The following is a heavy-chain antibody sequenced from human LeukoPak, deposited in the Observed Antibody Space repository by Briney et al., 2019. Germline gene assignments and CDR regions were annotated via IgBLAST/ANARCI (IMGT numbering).Heavy chain of an antibody. CDR1: GFTFSSYS. Sequence: PGGSLRLSCAASGFTFSSYSMNWVRQAPGKGLEWVSSISSSSSYIYYADSVKGRFTISRDNAKNSLYLQMNSLRAEDTAVYYCAAWGYSSSRTKIVDYYYGMDVWGQGTTVTVSS. D-gene: IGHD6-6*01. CDR2: ISSSSSYI. V-gene: IGHV3-21*01. CDR3: AAWGYSSSRTKIVDYYYGMDV. J-gene: IGHJ6*02.